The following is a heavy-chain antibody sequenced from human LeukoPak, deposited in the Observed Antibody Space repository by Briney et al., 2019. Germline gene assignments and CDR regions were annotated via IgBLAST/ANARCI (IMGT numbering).Heavy chain of an antibody. CDR2: IYYSGST. Sequence: PSETLSLTCTVAGGSISSYYWSWVRQPQGKGLEWIGYIYYSGSTNYNPSLKSRVTISVDTSKNQFSLKLSSVTAADTAVYYCARARAVAGPKYYFDYWGQGTLVTVSS. V-gene: IGHV4-59*01. D-gene: IGHD6-19*01. CDR1: GGSISSYY. J-gene: IGHJ4*02. CDR3: ARARAVAGPKYYFDY.